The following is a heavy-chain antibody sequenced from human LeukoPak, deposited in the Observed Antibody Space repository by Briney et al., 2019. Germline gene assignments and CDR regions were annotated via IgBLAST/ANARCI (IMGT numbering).Heavy chain of an antibody. Sequence: ASVKVSCKASGYTFTSYAMHWVRQAPGQRLEWMGWINAGNGNTKYSQKFQGRVTITRDTSASTAYMELSSLRSEDTAVYYCTMVRGLSGSRYFDYWGQGTLVTVSS. CDR2: INAGNGNT. CDR1: GYTFTSYA. J-gene: IGHJ4*02. V-gene: IGHV1-3*01. CDR3: TMVRGLSGSRYFDY. D-gene: IGHD3-10*01.